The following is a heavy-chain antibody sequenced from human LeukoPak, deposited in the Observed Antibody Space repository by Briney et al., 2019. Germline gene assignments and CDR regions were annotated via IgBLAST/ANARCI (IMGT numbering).Heavy chain of an antibody. CDR3: AKGDGSFVMDS. CDR2: ISDNGNYK. J-gene: IGHJ4*02. Sequence: GGSLRLSCAASGFTFNNYAMSWVRQAPGKGLEWVTIISDNGNYKYYADSVQGRFAISRDNSKNTLYLQINSLRVEDTALYYCAKGDGSFVMDSWGQGTLVTVSS. D-gene: IGHD3-16*02. V-gene: IGHV3-30*09. CDR1: GFTFNNYA.